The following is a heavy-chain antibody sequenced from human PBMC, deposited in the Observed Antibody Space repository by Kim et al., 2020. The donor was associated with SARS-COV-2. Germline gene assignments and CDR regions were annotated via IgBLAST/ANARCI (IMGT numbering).Heavy chain of an antibody. Sequence: SETLSLTCAVYGGSFSGYYWSWIRQPPGKGLEWIGEINHSGSTNYNPSLKSRVTISVDTSKNQFSLKLSSVTAADTAVYYCARPANGMDVWGQGTTVTVSS. V-gene: IGHV4-34*01. CDR2: INHSGST. J-gene: IGHJ6*02. CDR3: ARPANGMDV. CDR1: GGSFSGYY.